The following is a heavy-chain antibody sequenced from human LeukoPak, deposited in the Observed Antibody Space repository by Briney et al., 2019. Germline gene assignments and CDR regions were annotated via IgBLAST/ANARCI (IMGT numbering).Heavy chain of an antibody. CDR1: GDSIGNDTYY. Sequence: PSETLSLTCTVSGDSIGNDTYYWSWIRQPAGKGLEWIGRIYTSGSTDYNPSLRSRVTLSVDTSKNQFSLKLISVTAADTAIYYCARGLQYWGQGTLVTVSS. CDR3: ARGLQY. J-gene: IGHJ1*01. V-gene: IGHV4-61*02. CDR2: IYTSGST.